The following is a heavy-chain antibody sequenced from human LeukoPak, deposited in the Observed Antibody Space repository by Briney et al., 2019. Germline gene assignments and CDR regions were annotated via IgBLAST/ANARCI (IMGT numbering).Heavy chain of an antibody. J-gene: IGHJ3*02. Sequence: SVKVSCKASGGTFSSYAISWVRQAPGQGLEWMGRIIPILGVANYAQKFQGRVTITADKSTSSAYMELSSLRSEDTAVYYCARDPPYCSGGSCYGPHDAFDIWGQGTMVTVSS. D-gene: IGHD2-15*01. CDR3: ARDPPYCSGGSCYGPHDAFDI. V-gene: IGHV1-69*04. CDR2: IIPILGVA. CDR1: GGTFSSYA.